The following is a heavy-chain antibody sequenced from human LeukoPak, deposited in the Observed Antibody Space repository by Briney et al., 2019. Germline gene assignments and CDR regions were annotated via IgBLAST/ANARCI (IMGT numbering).Heavy chain of an antibody. D-gene: IGHD4-17*01. CDR2: IIPIFGAA. CDR1: GGTLSSYA. CDR3: ARSYGDYVGSYYYYYMDV. Sequence: ASVKVSCKASGGTLSSYAISWVRQAPRQGLEWMGRIIPIFGAANYAQKFQGSVTITTDESTSTAYMELSSLRSEDTAVYYCARSYGDYVGSYYYYYMDVWGKGTTVTVSS. V-gene: IGHV1-69*05. J-gene: IGHJ6*03.